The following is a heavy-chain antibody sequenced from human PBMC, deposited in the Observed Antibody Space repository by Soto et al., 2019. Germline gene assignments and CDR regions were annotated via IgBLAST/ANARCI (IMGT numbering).Heavy chain of an antibody. CDR1: GFTFSSYG. Sequence: QVQLVESGGGVVQPGRSLRLSCAASGFTFSSYGMHWVRQAPGKGLEWVAVISYDGSNKYYADSVKGRFTISRDNSKNTLYLQMNSLRAEDTAVYYCAKDFPATGDYWGQGTLVTVSS. CDR2: ISYDGSNK. V-gene: IGHV3-30*18. D-gene: IGHD5-12*01. J-gene: IGHJ4*02. CDR3: AKDFPATGDY.